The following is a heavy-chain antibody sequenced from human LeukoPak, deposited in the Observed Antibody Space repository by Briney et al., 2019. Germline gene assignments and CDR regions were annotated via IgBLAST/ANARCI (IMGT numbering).Heavy chain of an antibody. J-gene: IGHJ4*02. CDR1: GGSISSSAYH. V-gene: IGHV4-39*01. CDR2: IHSSGST. D-gene: IGHD6-13*01. CDR3: ARVQSSSWGDY. Sequence: PSETLSLTCTVSGGSISSSAYHWGWIRQPPGKGLEWIGSIHSSGSTYYNPSLKSRVTISVRTSKNQFSLKLSSVTAADTAVYYCARVQSSSWGDYWGQGTLVTVSS.